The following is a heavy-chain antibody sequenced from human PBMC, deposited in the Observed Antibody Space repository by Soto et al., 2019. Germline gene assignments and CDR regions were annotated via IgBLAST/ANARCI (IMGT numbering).Heavy chain of an antibody. V-gene: IGHV4-59*01. CDR3: ARALTTVVTKWFDS. D-gene: IGHD4-17*01. CDR1: GGSSSSYY. CDR2: IYYSGST. Sequence: SETLSLTCTVSGGSSSSYYWSWIRQPPGKGLEWIGYIYYSGSTNYNPSLKSRVTISADTSKYRFSLKLRSVTAADTAVYYCARALTTVVTKWFDSWGQGTLVTVSS. J-gene: IGHJ5*01.